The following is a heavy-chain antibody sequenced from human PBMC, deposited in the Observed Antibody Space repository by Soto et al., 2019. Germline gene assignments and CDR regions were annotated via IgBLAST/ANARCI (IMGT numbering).Heavy chain of an antibody. CDR3: ASAVRSWFYFEY. D-gene: IGHD6-13*01. CDR2: IYYNGNT. J-gene: IGHJ4*02. CDR1: GGSISSGGYY. Sequence: SETLSLTCTVSGGSISSGGYYWSWIRQHPGKGLEWIGYIYYNGNTYYNPSLKSRVTISLDTSKNQFSLKLNSVSAADTAVYYCASAVRSWFYFEYWGQGALVTVSS. V-gene: IGHV4-31*03.